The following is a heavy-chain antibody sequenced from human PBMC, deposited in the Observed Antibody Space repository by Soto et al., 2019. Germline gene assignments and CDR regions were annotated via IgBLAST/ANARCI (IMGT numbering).Heavy chain of an antibody. CDR3: ARGPRYQYCSSTSCYMPSGIFDI. D-gene: IGHD2-2*02. Sequence: QVQLQQWGAGLLKPSETLSLTCAVYGGSFSGYYWSWIRQPPGKGLEWIGENNHSGSTNYNPSLRSRVTTSVDTSKNQFSLKLSSVTAADTAVYYCARGPRYQYCSSTSCYMPSGIFDIWGQGTMVTVSS. J-gene: IGHJ3*02. CDR2: NNHSGST. CDR1: GGSFSGYY. V-gene: IGHV4-34*01.